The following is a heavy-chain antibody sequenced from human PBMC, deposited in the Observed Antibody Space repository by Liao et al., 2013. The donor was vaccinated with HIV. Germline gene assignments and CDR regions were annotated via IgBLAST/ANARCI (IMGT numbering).Heavy chain of an antibody. CDR3: ARGSRDYDSSGYYLYYFDS. CDR2: IYTSGTT. Sequence: QVQLQESGPGLVKPSETLSLTCTVSGGSISSYYWSWIRQPAGEGLEWIGRIYTSGTTNSNPSLKSRVTMSVDTSKNQFSLKLSSVTAADTAVYYCARGSRDYDSSGYYLYYFDSWGQGTLVTVSS. V-gene: IGHV4-4*07. CDR1: GGSISSYY. J-gene: IGHJ4*02. D-gene: IGHD3-22*01.